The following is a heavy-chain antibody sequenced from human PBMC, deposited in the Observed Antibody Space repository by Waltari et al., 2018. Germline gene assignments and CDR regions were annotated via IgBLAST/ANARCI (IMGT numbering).Heavy chain of an antibody. CDR1: GYTLTELS. Sequence: QVQLVQSGAEVKKPGASVKVSCKVSGYTLTELSMHWVRQAPGKGLEWMGGFDPEDGETIYAQKFQGWVTMTRDTSTSTVYMELSSLKSDDTAMYYCARRSCTGECYAPYVYWGQGSLVTVSS. J-gene: IGHJ4*02. D-gene: IGHD2-8*02. V-gene: IGHV1-24*01. CDR3: ARRSCTGECYAPYVY. CDR2: FDPEDGET.